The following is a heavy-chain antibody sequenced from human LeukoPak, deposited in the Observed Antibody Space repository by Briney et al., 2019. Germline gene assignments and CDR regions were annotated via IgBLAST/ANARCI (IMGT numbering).Heavy chain of an antibody. V-gene: IGHV4-39*07. CDR3: ARDPGFYYDSRETHYDY. Sequence: PSETLSLTCAVSGVSIRDTFYYWGWIRQPPGKGLEWIGSIYHTGSTNYSPSLKSRVTLSVDTSKNQFSLKLTPVTAADTALYHCARDPGFYYDSRETHYDYWGQGTLVTVSS. J-gene: IGHJ4*02. CDR2: IYHTGST. CDR1: GVSIRDTFYY. D-gene: IGHD3-22*01.